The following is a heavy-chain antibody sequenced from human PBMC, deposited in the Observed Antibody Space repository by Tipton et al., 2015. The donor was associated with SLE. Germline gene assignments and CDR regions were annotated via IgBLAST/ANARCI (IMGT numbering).Heavy chain of an antibody. J-gene: IGHJ6*04. CDR1: GGSISSSSYY. D-gene: IGHD5-24*01. V-gene: IGHV4-39*07. Sequence: TLSLTCTVSGGSISSSSYYWGWIRQPPGKGLEWIGRIYYSGTTHYNPSLESRASISDDTSRNQFSLNLTSVTAADTAVVYCARGEGYKGFDFIDVWGRGTKVIVPS. CDR2: IYYSGTT. CDR3: ARGEGYKGFDFIDV.